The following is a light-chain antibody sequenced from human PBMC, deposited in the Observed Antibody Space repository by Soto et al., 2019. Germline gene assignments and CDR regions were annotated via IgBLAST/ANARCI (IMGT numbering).Light chain of an antibody. J-gene: IGLJ3*02. Sequence: QSVLTQPPSASGTPGQRVTISWSGSSSNIGTTTVNCYQQFPRSAPKRLMYSSNQRPSGVPDRFSGSKSGTSASLAISGLQSEDEADYYCAAWDGSLNVVLFGGGTKLTVL. CDR1: SSNIGTTT. V-gene: IGLV1-44*01. CDR2: SSN. CDR3: AAWDGSLNVVL.